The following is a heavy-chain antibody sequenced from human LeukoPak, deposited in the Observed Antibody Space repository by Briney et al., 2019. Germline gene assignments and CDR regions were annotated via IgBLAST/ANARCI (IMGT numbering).Heavy chain of an antibody. CDR3: ARVDTAMVPPDY. J-gene: IGHJ4*02. Sequence: SETLSLTCTVSGGSISSGDYFWSWIRQPPGKDLEWIGYIYYSGSTYYNPSLKSRFTISVDTSKNQFSLKLSSVTAADTAVYYCARVDTAMVPPDYWGQGTLVTVSS. V-gene: IGHV4-30-4*01. CDR1: GGSISSGDYF. CDR2: IYYSGST. D-gene: IGHD5-18*01.